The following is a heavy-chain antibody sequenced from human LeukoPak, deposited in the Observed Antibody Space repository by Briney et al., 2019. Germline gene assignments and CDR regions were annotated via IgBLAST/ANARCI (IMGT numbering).Heavy chain of an antibody. V-gene: IGHV1-8*02. CDR3: ARLSETAAYYYTSGYYFLGY. CDR2: INPGGGNT. Sequence: ASVKVSCKASGYTFGSYDINWVRKATGQGLKGMGWINPGGGNTGYAQRFQGRVTMTRDTSTNTAYMELSGLRSEDTAIYYCARLSETAAYYYTSGYYFLGYWGQGTLVTVDS. D-gene: IGHD3-22*01. CDR1: GYTFGSYD. J-gene: IGHJ4*02.